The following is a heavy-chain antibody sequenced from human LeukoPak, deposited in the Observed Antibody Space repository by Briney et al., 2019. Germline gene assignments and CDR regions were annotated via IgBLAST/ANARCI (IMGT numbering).Heavy chain of an antibody. V-gene: IGHV4-34*01. J-gene: IGHJ5*02. CDR2: INHSGST. Sequence: SETLSLTCAVYGGSFSGYYWSWIRQPPGKGLEWIGEINHSGSTNYNPSLKSRVTISVDTSKNQFSLKLSSVTAADTAVYYCATRPGIAAAGTSDWFDPWGQGTLVTVSS. CDR3: ATRPGIAAAGTSDWFDP. CDR1: GGSFSGYY. D-gene: IGHD6-13*01.